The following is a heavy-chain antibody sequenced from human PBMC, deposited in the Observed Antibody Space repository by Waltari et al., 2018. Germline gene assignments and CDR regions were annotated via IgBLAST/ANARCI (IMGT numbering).Heavy chain of an antibody. CDR2: INHSGST. Sequence: QVQLQQWGAGLLKPSETLSLTCAVYGGSFSGYYWSWIRQPPGKGLEWIGEINHSGSTNYNPSLKSLVTISVDTSKNQFSLKLSSVTAADTAVYYCARGVYYDSSGYYYALNWFDPWGQGTLVTVSS. J-gene: IGHJ5*02. CDR1: GGSFSGYY. V-gene: IGHV4-34*01. CDR3: ARGVYYDSSGYYYALNWFDP. D-gene: IGHD3-22*01.